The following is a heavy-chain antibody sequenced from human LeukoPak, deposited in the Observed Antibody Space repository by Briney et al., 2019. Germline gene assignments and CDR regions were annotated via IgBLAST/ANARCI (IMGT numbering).Heavy chain of an antibody. Sequence: SETLSLTCSVSGGSISSYYWSWIRQPPGKGLEWIGYISYSGSTNYNPSLKSRVTISVDRSKNQFPLKVNSVTAADTAVYYCATLTARPVDAFDIWGQGTMVTVSS. D-gene: IGHD6-6*01. CDR2: ISYSGST. CDR1: GGSISSYY. CDR3: ATLTARPVDAFDI. V-gene: IGHV4-59*01. J-gene: IGHJ3*02.